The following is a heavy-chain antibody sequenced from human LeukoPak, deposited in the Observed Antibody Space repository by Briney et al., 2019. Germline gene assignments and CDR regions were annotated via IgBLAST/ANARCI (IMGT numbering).Heavy chain of an antibody. Sequence: GGSVRLPYSPPHSTHHNHALHWHRQAPGHELDSLSPLSSNGGSTYYADSVKGRFTISRDNSKNTLYLQMSSLRAEDTAVYYCVKGVWFGEDYYGMDVWGKGTTVTVSS. CDR1: HSTHHNHA. CDR3: VKGVWFGEDYYGMDV. J-gene: IGHJ6*04. D-gene: IGHD3-10*01. V-gene: IGHV3-64D*09. CDR2: LSSNGGST.